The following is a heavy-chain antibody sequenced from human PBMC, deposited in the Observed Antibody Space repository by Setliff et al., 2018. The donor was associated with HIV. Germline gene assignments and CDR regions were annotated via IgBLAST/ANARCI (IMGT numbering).Heavy chain of an antibody. CDR3: ASRGTAMAYIDY. CDR2: IKQDGSEK. D-gene: IGHD5-18*01. V-gene: IGHV3-7*03. J-gene: IGHJ4*02. Sequence: RLSCAASGFTFSSYWMSWVRQAPGKGLEWVANIKQDGSEKYYVDSVKGRFTISRDNAKNSLYLQMNSLRAVDTAVYYCASRGTAMAYIDYWGQGTLVTVSS. CDR1: GFTFSSYW.